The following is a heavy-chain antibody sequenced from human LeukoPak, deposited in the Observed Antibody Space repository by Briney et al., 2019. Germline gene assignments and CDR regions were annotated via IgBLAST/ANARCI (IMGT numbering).Heavy chain of an antibody. CDR2: FDPEDGEK. J-gene: IGHJ4*02. V-gene: IGHV1-24*01. CDR3: ATATYYYGSGSYPPYYFDY. Sequence: ASVKVSCKVSGYTLTELSMHWVRQAPGKGLEWMGGFDPEDGEKIYAQKFQRRVPMTEDTSTATAYMAMSSLRSEDTAVYYCATATYYYGSGSYPPYYFDYWGQGTLVTVSS. D-gene: IGHD3-10*01. CDR1: GYTLTELS.